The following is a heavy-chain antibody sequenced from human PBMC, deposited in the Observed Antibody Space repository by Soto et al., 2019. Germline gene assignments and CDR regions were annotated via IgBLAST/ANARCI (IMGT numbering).Heavy chain of an antibody. CDR3: AREIYDDYDSSGFDH. D-gene: IGHD3-22*01. Sequence: EVQLVEAGGGLVQPGGSQRLSCAASAFTFKNHWMHWVRQVPGKGPVWVSRINGDGSFTSYADAVKGRFTISRDNAKNSLSLLLNGLRAEDTAGYYCAREIYDDYDSSGFDHWGQGTLVTVSS. CDR1: AFTFKNHW. V-gene: IGHV3-74*01. CDR2: INGDGSFT. J-gene: IGHJ4*02.